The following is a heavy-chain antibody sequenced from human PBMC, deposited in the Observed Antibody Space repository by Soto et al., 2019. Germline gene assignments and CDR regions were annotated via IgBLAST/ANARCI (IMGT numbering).Heavy chain of an antibody. CDR1: GGSISSSSYY. D-gene: IGHD3-10*01. J-gene: IGHJ5*02. V-gene: IGHV4-39*01. CDR3: ARHSIDYYGSGSYYNPTGWFDP. Sequence: TSETLSLTCTVSGGSISSSSYYWGWIRQPPGKGLEWIGSIYYSGSTYYNPSLKSRVTISVDTSKNQFSLKLSSVTAADTAVYYCARHSIDYYGSGSYYNPTGWFDPWGQGTLVTVSS. CDR2: IYYSGST.